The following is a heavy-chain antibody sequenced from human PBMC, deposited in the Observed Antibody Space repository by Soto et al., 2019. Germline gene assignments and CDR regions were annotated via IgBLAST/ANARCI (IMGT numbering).Heavy chain of an antibody. Sequence: SVKVSCKASGGTFSSYAISWVRQAPGQGLEWMGGIIPIFGTANYAQKFQGRVTITADESTSTAYMELSSLRSEDTAVYYCARDLRYYYDSSGYYFHYWGQGTLVTVSS. CDR1: GGTFSSYA. J-gene: IGHJ4*02. D-gene: IGHD3-22*01. V-gene: IGHV1-69*13. CDR3: ARDLRYYYDSSGYYFHY. CDR2: IIPIFGTA.